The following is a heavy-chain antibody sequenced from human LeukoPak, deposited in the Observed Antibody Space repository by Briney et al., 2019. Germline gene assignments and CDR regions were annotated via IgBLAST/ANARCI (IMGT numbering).Heavy chain of an antibody. D-gene: IGHD3-16*01. Sequence: GGSLRLSCAASGFTFSSYSMNWVRQAPGKGLEWVSYISSSSSTIYYADSVKGRFTISRDNAKNSLYLQMNSLRAEDTAVYYCARDYDDYVWGSYTDYWGLGTLVTVSS. CDR2: ISSSSSTI. CDR3: ARDYDDYVWGSYTDY. CDR1: GFTFSSYS. V-gene: IGHV3-48*04. J-gene: IGHJ4*02.